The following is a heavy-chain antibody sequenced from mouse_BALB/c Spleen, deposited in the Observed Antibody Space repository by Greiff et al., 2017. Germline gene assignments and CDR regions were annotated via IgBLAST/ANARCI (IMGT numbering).Heavy chain of an antibody. CDR2: ISTYYGNT. CDR3: ARSGTTATGAMDY. V-gene: IGHV1-67*01. D-gene: IGHD1-2*01. Sequence: VKLVESGPELVRPGVSVKISCKGSGYTFTDYAMHWVKQSHAKSLEWIGVISTYYGNTNYNQKFKGKATMTVDKSSSTAYMELARLTSEDSAIYYCARSGTTATGAMDYWGQGTSVTVSS. CDR1: GYTFTDYA. J-gene: IGHJ4*01.